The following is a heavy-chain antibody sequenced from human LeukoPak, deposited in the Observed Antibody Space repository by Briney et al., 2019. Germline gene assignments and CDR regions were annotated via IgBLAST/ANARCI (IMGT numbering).Heavy chain of an antibody. CDR3: ARGAAFSGSYSLDF. CDR2: IYSSGTT. J-gene: IGHJ4*02. D-gene: IGHD1-26*01. CDR1: GFTVSSNY. Sequence: GGSLRLSCAASGFTVSSNYMSWVRQAPGKGLEWVSVIYSSGTTFYAYSVKGRFTISRDNSKNTLSLQMSGLRDDDTAVYYCARGAAFSGSYSLDFWGQGTLVTVSS. V-gene: IGHV3-53*01.